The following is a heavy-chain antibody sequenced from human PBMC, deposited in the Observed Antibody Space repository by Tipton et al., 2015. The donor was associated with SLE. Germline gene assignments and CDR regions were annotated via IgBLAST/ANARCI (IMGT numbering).Heavy chain of an antibody. Sequence: QVQLVQSGAEVKPSETLSLTCSVSGDSITTTNYFWGWIRQPPGKGLEWLAIIYPTGNSYFNPSLKSRVTIALDTSKNQVSLTLNSVIAADTAVYYCARGYCSDGVCYGFGYFDSWGPGTLVTVS. CDR3: ARGYCSDGVCYGFGYFDS. J-gene: IGHJ4*02. D-gene: IGHD2-15*01. CDR1: GDSITTTNYF. V-gene: IGHV4-39*07. CDR2: IYPTGNS.